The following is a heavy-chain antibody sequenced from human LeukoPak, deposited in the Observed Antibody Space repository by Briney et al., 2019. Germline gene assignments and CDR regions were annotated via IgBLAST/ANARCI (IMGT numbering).Heavy chain of an antibody. Sequence: GGSLRLSCAASGFTFSSYSMNWVRQAPGKGLEWVSYISSSSSTIYYADSVKGRFTISRDNAKNSLYLQMNSLRAEDTAVYYCARGGSGYYFGSAFDIWGQGTMVTVSS. CDR1: GFTFSSYS. CDR2: ISSSSSTI. J-gene: IGHJ3*02. CDR3: ARGGSGYYFGSAFDI. D-gene: IGHD3-9*01. V-gene: IGHV3-48*04.